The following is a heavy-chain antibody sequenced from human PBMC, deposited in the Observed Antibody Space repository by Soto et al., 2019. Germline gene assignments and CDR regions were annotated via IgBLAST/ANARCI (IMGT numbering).Heavy chain of an antibody. CDR2: VSKSDYT. J-gene: IGHJ4*02. CDR3: AREDSIIIPAVSDF. V-gene: IGHV3-21*01. D-gene: IGHD2-2*01. Sequence: PGGSLRPSCAVSGFYFNNYGINWVRQAPGKGLEWVSSVSKSDYTYYSDSVKGRFTISRDNAKNSVSLHMNSLRAEDTAVYYCAREDSIIIPAVSDFWGQGTLVTVSS. CDR1: GFYFNNYG.